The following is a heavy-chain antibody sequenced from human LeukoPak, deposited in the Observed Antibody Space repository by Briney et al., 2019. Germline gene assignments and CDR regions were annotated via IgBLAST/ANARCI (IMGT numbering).Heavy chain of an antibody. CDR3: ARRLGYCSSTSCSNWFDP. D-gene: IGHD2-2*01. Sequence: GESLKISCKGSGYSFTSHWISWVRQMPGKGLEWMGRIDPSDSYTNYSPSFQGHVTISADKSISTAHLQWSSLKASDTAMYYCARRLGYCSSTSCSNWFDPWGQGTLVTVSS. CDR2: IDPSDSYT. CDR1: GYSFTSHW. J-gene: IGHJ5*02. V-gene: IGHV5-10-1*01.